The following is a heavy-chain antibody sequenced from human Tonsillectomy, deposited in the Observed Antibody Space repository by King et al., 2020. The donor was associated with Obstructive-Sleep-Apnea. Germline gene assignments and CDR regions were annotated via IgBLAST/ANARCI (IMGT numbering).Heavy chain of an antibody. Sequence: VQLVESGGGVVQPGRSLRLSCAASTFSISTYAMHWVRQAPGKGLEWVAAISYDGSKKHYPDSVKGRFTVSRDNSESTLYLQMNTLRPEDTAIYYCARDMGYYNSGPPWDWGQGTLVTVSS. CDR2: ISYDGSKK. V-gene: IGHV3-30*04. J-gene: IGHJ4*02. D-gene: IGHD3-22*01. CDR3: ARDMGYYNSGPPWD. CDR1: TFSISTYA.